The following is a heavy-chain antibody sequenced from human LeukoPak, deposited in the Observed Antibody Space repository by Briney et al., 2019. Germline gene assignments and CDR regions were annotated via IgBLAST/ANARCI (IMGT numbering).Heavy chain of an antibody. CDR1: GFTFSSYS. V-gene: IGHV3-21*01. CDR2: ISSSSSYI. J-gene: IGHJ6*03. Sequence: GGSLRLSCAASGFTFSSYSMNWVRQAPGKGLEWVSSISSSSSYIYYAGSVKGRFTISRDNAKNSLYLQMNRLGDEDTAVYYCARDLKGDWYYDFWSGYYSDYYYYMDVWGKRTTVTVSS. CDR3: ARDLKGDWYYDFWSGYYSDYYYYMDV. D-gene: IGHD3-3*01.